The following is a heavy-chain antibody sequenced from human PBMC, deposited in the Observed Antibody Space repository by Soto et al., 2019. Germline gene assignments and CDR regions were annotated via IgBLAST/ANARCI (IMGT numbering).Heavy chain of an antibody. CDR1: GYTFSDYG. CDR2: IICLNDRQ. Sequence: QVHLVQSGAEVKTPGASVTISCKASGYTFSDYGIHWIRQAPGQRPEWLGWIICLNDRQEYSQKFQGRISLTRDTAASTAYMGVSGLRSEDTSVYYSARGRRTCTEMTCYTECDSGAQGSLVSVSS. CDR3: ARGRRTCTEMTCYTECDS. D-gene: IGHD2-2*02. V-gene: IGHV1-3*01. J-gene: IGHJ4*02.